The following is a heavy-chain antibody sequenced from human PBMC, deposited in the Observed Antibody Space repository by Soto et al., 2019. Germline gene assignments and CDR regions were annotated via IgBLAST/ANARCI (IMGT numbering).Heavy chain of an antibody. J-gene: IGHJ4*02. CDR2: IYYVGDT. V-gene: IGHV4-39*01. D-gene: IGHD1-26*01. CDR1: GVSISTSSYY. CDR3: ARHESGSYYDPFDH. Sequence: PSETLSLTCTVSGVSISTSSYYWGWIRQPPGKGLEWIGSIYYVGDTYYKPSLKSRVTISVGTSKNQFSLKLSSVTAADTAVYYCARHESGSYYDPFDHWGQGTLVTVSS.